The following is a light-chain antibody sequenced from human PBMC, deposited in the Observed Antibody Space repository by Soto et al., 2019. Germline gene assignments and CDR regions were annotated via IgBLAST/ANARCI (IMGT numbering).Light chain of an antibody. CDR3: AAWDDTIKSYV. J-gene: IGLJ1*01. Sequence: QSVLTQPPSASETPGQTVSISCSGSNSNIASNTVNWYQHLPGTAPTLLIYYNNQRPSSVPDRFSGSKSGTSASLAISALQSEDESDYYCAAWDDTIKSYVFGTGTKVTVL. CDR2: YNN. CDR1: NSNIASNT. V-gene: IGLV1-44*01.